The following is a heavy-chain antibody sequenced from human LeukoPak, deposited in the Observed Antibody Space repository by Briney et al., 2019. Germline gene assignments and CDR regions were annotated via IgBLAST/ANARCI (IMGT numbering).Heavy chain of an antibody. CDR3: AATTVPEDAFDI. CDR2: IRYDGSNK. Sequence: GGSLRLSCAASGFTFSSYGMHWVRQAPGKGLEWVAFIRYDGSNKYYADSVKGRSTISRDNSENTLYLQMNSLRAEDTAVYYCAATTVPEDAFDIWGQGTMVTVSS. J-gene: IGHJ3*02. V-gene: IGHV3-30*02. CDR1: GFTFSSYG. D-gene: IGHD4-17*01.